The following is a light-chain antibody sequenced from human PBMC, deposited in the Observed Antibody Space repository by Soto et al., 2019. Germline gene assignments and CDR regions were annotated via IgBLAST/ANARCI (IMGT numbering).Light chain of an antibody. CDR3: QQYGSSGT. J-gene: IGKJ1*01. Sequence: PGERATLSCRASQSVSSNLAWYQQKPGQAPRLLIYGASNRATGIPDRFSGSGSGTDFTLTISRLEPEDFAVYYCQQYGSSGTFGQGTKVDI. CDR1: QSVSSN. CDR2: GAS. V-gene: IGKV3-20*01.